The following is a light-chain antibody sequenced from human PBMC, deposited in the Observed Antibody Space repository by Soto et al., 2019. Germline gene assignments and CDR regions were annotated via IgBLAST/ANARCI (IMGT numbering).Light chain of an antibody. V-gene: IGKV3-15*01. CDR3: QQYIHGYT. CDR2: SAS. J-gene: IGKJ2*01. Sequence: EVVLTQSPATLSVFPGERVTLSCRASQSVSTSLAWYQQKPSQAPRLLIYSASTRATGIPARFSGSGSGTDFTLTISSLESEDFAVYYCQQYIHGYTFGQGTELEIK. CDR1: QSVSTS.